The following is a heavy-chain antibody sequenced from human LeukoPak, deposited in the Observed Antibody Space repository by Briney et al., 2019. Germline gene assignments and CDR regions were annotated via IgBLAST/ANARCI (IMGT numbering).Heavy chain of an antibody. J-gene: IGHJ3*02. D-gene: IGHD1-26*01. CDR2: IYTSGST. V-gene: IGHV4-4*07. Sequence: PSETLSLTCTVSGGSISSYYWSWIRQPAGKGLEWIGRIYTSGSTNYNPSLKSRVTMSVDTSKNQFSLKLSSVTAADTAVYYCARKGLSLLEGAFDIWGQGTMVTVSS. CDR1: GGSISSYY. CDR3: ARKGLSLLEGAFDI.